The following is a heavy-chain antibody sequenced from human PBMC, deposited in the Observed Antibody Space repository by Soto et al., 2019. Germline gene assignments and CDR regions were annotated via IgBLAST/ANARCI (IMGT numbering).Heavy chain of an antibody. V-gene: IGHV4-31*03. D-gene: IGHD2-8*01. CDR2: IYYTGST. CDR3: ARIEMVSLK. J-gene: IGHJ4*02. Sequence: SETLSLTCSVSGASIRSGGYYWGWLRQSPGKGLEWIGHIYYTGSTFYSPPLKSRLTISLDTSKNHSSLDLRSVTAADTAMSYCARIEMVSLKWGGGTLAPV. CDR1: GASIRSGGYY.